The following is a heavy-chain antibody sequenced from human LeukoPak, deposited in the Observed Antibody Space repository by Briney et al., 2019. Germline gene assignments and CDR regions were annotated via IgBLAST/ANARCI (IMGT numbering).Heavy chain of an antibody. Sequence: SETLSLTCTVSGGSISSYYWSWIRQPAGKGLEWIGRIYTSGSTNYNPSLKSRVTMSVDTSKNQFSLKLSSVTAADTAVYYCARVGFGELYYYMDVWGKGTTVTVSS. V-gene: IGHV4-4*07. D-gene: IGHD3-10*01. CDR3: ARVGFGELYYYMDV. CDR2: IYTSGST. CDR1: GGSISSYY. J-gene: IGHJ6*03.